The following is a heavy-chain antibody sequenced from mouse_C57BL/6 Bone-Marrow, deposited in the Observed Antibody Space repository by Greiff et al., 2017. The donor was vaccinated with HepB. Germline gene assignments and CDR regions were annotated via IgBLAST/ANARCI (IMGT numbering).Heavy chain of an antibody. J-gene: IGHJ3*01. CDR3: ARPYYYGSSYGDWFAY. CDR1: GFNIKNTY. Sequence: EVKLQESVAELVRPGASVKLSCTASGFNIKNTYMHWVKQRPEQGLEWIGRIDPANGNTKYAPKFQGKATITADTSSNTAYLQLSSLTSEDTAIYYCARPYYYGSSYGDWFAYWGQGTLVTVSA. D-gene: IGHD1-1*01. V-gene: IGHV14-3*01. CDR2: IDPANGNT.